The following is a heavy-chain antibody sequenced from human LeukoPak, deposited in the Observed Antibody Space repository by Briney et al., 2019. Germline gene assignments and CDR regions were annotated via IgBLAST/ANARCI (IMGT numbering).Heavy chain of an antibody. Sequence: TTSETLSLTCTVSGGSIRSSYYYWGWIRQPPGKGLEWIGSIYDSGSTYYNPSLKSRVTISVDTSKNQFSLKLSSVTAADTAVYYCASINIAVADPPGYFQHWGQGTLVTVSS. J-gene: IGHJ1*01. V-gene: IGHV4-39*01. CDR1: GGSIRSSYYY. D-gene: IGHD6-19*01. CDR3: ASINIAVADPPGYFQH. CDR2: IYDSGST.